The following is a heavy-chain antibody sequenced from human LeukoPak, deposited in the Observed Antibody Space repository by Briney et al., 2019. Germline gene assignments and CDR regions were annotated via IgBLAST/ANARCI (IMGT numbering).Heavy chain of an antibody. CDR3: ARRNTEVPDTMPLNAFDV. CDR1: GGSMRTPSHY. D-gene: IGHD2-2*01. J-gene: IGHJ3*01. Sequence: SETLSLTCSVSGGSMRTPSHYWDWIRQSPGKGLEWIGSMFYSGSTYFNPSFRRRVTISGDTSTNQISLSLTSVTAAVTAVYYCARRNTEVPDTMPLNAFDVWGQGAMVIVSS. CDR2: MFYSGST. V-gene: IGHV4-39*01.